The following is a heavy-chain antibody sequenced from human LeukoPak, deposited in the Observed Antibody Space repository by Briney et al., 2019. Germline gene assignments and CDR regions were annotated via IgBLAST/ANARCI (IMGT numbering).Heavy chain of an antibody. V-gene: IGHV4-34*01. CDR2: INHSGST. Sequence: SETLSLTCAVYGGSFSDYYWSWIRQPPGKGLEWIGEINHSGSTNYNPSLKSRVTISLATSKNQFSLKLSSVTAADTAVYYCARTRFLYCSGGSCYSGWFDPWGQGTLVTVSS. CDR1: GGSFSDYY. J-gene: IGHJ5*02. D-gene: IGHD2-15*01. CDR3: ARTRFLYCSGGSCYSGWFDP.